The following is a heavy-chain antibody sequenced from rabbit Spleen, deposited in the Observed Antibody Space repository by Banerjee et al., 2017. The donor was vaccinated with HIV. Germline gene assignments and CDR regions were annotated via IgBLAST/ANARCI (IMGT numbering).Heavy chain of an antibody. CDR2: IDSGSSGFT. V-gene: IGHV1S40*01. J-gene: IGHJ4*01. D-gene: IGHD8-1*01. Sequence: QSLEESGGDLVKPGASLTLTCTASGFSFSSSYYMCWVRQAPGKGLEWIVCIDSGSSGFTYFASWEKGRFTISKTSSTAVTLQMTSLTAADTATYFCATNRDVGNSVALALWGQGTLVTVS. CDR1: GFSFSSSYY. CDR3: ATNRDVGNSVALAL.